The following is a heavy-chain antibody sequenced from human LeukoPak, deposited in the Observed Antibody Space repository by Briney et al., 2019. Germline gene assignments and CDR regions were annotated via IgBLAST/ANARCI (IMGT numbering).Heavy chain of an antibody. CDR1: GFTFSSYE. J-gene: IGHJ4*02. D-gene: IGHD4-17*01. CDR3: ARRSVTTFDY. CDR2: ISSSGSTI. V-gene: IGHV3-48*03. Sequence: GGSLRLSCAASGFTFSSYEMNWVRQAPGKGLEWVSYISSSGSTIYYADSVKGRFTISRDNSKNTLYLQMSSLRADDTAVYYCARRSVTTFDYWGQGTLVTVSS.